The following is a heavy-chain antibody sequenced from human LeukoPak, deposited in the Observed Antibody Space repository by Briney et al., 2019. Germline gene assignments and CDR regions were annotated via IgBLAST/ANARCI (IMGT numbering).Heavy chain of an antibody. J-gene: IGHJ4*02. V-gene: IGHV1-46*01. D-gene: IGHD2-21*02. Sequence: ASVKDSCKASGYTFTNYFIHCVRPTPGQGLGWMGIINPSGGSTTYAQKFQGRVTMTRDTSTSTVYMELSSLRSEDTAVYYCARAGSVYCGGDCFFDYWGQGTLVTVSS. CDR3: ARAGSVYCGGDCFFDY. CDR1: GYTFTNYF. CDR2: INPSGGST.